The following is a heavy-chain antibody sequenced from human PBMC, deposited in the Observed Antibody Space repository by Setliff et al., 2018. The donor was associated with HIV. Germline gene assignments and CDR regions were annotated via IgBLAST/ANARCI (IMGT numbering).Heavy chain of an antibody. V-gene: IGHV1-18*01. CDR1: GGTFSSYA. D-gene: IGHD5-12*01. CDR2: INTHTGNT. Sequence: VASVKVSCKASGGTFSSYAISWVRQAPGQGLEWMGWINTHTGNTNSAQRFQGRVTMTTDTSTSTAYMELRSLRSDDTAVYYCARGKTWLRFLDYWGQGTLVTVSS. J-gene: IGHJ4*02. CDR3: ARGKTWLRFLDY.